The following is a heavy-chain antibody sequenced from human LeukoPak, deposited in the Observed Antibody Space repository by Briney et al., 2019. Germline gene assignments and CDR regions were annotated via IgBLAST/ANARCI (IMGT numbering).Heavy chain of an antibody. CDR1: GFTFSSYW. CDR3: ASRGLTEFHYFDF. Sequence: PGGSLRLSCAASGFTFSSYWMSWVRQAPGKGLEWVANIKQDGSEKYYVDSVKGRFTTSRDNAKNSLSLQMNSLRAEDTAVYYCASRGLTEFHYFDFWGPGTLVTVSS. J-gene: IGHJ4*02. D-gene: IGHD3-10*01. CDR2: IKQDGSEK. V-gene: IGHV3-7*01.